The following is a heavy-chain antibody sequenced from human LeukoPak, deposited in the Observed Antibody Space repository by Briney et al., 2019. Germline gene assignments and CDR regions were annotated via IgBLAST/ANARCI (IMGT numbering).Heavy chain of an antibody. D-gene: IGHD5-18*01. J-gene: IGHJ6*02. CDR3: ARDAVDTANAV. Sequence: GGSLRLSCAASEFTFSSYSMNWVRQAPGKGLEWVSYITNNGNSKSYADSVKGRFTISRDNAKNTLYLQMNSLRAEDTAVYYCARDAVDTANAVWGQGTTITVSS. V-gene: IGHV3-48*04. CDR1: EFTFSSYS. CDR2: ITNNGNSK.